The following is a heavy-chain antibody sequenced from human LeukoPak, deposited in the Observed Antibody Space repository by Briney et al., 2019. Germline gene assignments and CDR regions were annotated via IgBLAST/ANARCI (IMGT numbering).Heavy chain of an antibody. V-gene: IGHV4-59*01. CDR3: ARLEYSSSSSFDY. D-gene: IGHD6-6*01. J-gene: IGHJ4*02. CDR2: IYYSGST. CDR1: GGSISSYY. Sequence: SETLSLTCTVSGGSISSYYWSWIRQPPGKGLEWIGYIYYSGSTNYNPSLKSRVTISVDTSKNQFSLKLSSVIAADTAVYYCARLEYSSSSSFDYWGQGTLVTVSS.